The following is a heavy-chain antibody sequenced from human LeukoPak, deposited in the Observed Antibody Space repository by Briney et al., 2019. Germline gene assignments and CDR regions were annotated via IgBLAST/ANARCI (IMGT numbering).Heavy chain of an antibody. J-gene: IGHJ4*02. V-gene: IGHV3-73*01. Sequence: GGSLRLSCAASGFTFSGSATHWVRQASGKGLEWVGRIRSKANSYATAYAASVKGRFTISRDDSKNTAFLQMDSLKTEDTAVYFCTRHPDYFDYWGQGTLVTVSS. CDR1: GFTFSGSA. CDR2: IRSKANSYAT. CDR3: TRHPDYFDY.